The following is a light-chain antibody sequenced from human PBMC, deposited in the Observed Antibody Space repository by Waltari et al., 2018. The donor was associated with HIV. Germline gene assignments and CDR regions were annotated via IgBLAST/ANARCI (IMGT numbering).Light chain of an antibody. V-gene: IGLV2-14*01. Sequence: QSAPTQPASVSGSPGQSITISCTGTTSDVGGYNHVSWYQQHPGKAPKLMIYECSNRPSGASSRLSGSKYGNTASLTISWLQAEDEADYYCSSYTSSSTVVFGGGTKLTVL. J-gene: IGLJ3*02. CDR1: TSDVGGYNH. CDR2: ECS. CDR3: SSYTSSSTVV.